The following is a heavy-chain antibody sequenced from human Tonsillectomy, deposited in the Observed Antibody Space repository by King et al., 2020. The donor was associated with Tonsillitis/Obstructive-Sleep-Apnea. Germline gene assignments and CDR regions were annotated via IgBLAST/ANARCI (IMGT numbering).Heavy chain of an antibody. CDR2: IYYSGST. CDR1: SGSISSGGYY. J-gene: IGHJ4*02. D-gene: IGHD3-22*01. Sequence: VQLQESGPGLVKPSQTLSLTCTVSSGSISSGGYYWSWIRQHPGKGLEWIGYIYYSGSTYYNPSLKSRVTISVDTSKNQFSLKLGSVTAADTAVYYCAGEGRYYYDSSGYYQYYFDYWGQGTLVTVSS. V-gene: IGHV4-31*03. CDR3: AGEGRYYYDSSGYYQYYFDY.